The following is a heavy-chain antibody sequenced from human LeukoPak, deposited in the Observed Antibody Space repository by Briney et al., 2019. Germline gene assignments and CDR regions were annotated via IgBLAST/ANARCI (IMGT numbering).Heavy chain of an antibody. CDR1: GFTFSNAW. J-gene: IGHJ4*02. CDR3: TTAGTDAF. V-gene: IGHV3-15*01. CDR2: IKSITGGGTT. Sequence: PGGSLSLSCAASGFTFSNAWMTWVGQAPGKVLEWVGRIKSITGGGTTDYAAAVKGRFTISRDDSKNTLYLQMNSLKTEDTAVYYCTTAGTDAFWGQGTLVTVSS.